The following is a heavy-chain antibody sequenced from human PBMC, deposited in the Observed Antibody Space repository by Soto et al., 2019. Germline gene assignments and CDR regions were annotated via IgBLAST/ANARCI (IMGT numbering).Heavy chain of an antibody. CDR3: AREGYCSGGGCSGGMDV. Sequence: HPEGSLRLSCAASGFAFSGYGMHWVRQAPGKGLEWVAFIWFDGSDAFYSDSVKGRFSITRDNSKNTLFLQLNSLRGDDTAVYYCAREGYCSGGGCSGGMDVWGQGTTVTVSS. V-gene: IGHV3-33*01. D-gene: IGHD2-15*01. CDR2: IWFDGSDA. CDR1: GFAFSGYG. J-gene: IGHJ6*02.